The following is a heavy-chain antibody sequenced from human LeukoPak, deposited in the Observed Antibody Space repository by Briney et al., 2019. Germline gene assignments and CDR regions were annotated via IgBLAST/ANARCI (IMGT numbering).Heavy chain of an antibody. D-gene: IGHD2-2*01. CDR1: GLTFSSYW. CDR2: IKQDGSEK. CDR3: ARVPAADYYYYFHMDV. V-gene: IGHV3-7*01. J-gene: IGHJ6*03. Sequence: GGSLRLSCAASGLTFSSYWLSWVRQAPGKGLEWVANIKQDGSEKCYVDSVKGRFTISRGNAKNSLYLQMSSLRAEDTAVYYCARVPAADYYYYFHMDVWGKGTKVTVSS.